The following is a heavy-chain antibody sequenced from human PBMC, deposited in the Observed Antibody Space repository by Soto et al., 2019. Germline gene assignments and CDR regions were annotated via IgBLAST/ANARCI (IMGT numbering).Heavy chain of an antibody. J-gene: IGHJ4*02. CDR1: GGTFSSYA. Sequence: QVQLVQSGAEVKKPGSSVKVSCKASGGTFSSYAISWVRQAPGQGLEWMGGIIPIFGTANYAQKFQGRVTITADESTSTAYMELSSLRSEDTAVYYCARDLVTGIAAAGTADWGPGTLVTVSS. D-gene: IGHD6-13*01. CDR2: IIPIFGTA. CDR3: ARDLVTGIAAAGTAD. V-gene: IGHV1-69*01.